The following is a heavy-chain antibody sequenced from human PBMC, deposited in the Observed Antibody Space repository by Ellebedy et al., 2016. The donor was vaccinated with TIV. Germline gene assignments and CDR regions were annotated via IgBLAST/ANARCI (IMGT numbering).Heavy chain of an antibody. Sequence: GESLKISCAASGFAFSSLGMHWVRQAPGKGLEWVSYISSSSSYTNYADSVKGRFTISRDNAKNSLYLQMNSLRAEDTAVYYCAREYYYGMDVWGQGTTVTVSS. CDR2: ISSSSSYT. CDR3: AREYYYGMDV. J-gene: IGHJ6*02. V-gene: IGHV3-21*05. CDR1: GFAFSSLG.